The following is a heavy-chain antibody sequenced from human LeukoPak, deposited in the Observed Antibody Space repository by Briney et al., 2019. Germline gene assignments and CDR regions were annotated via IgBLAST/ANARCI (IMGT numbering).Heavy chain of an antibody. J-gene: IGHJ4*02. D-gene: IGHD5-24*01. V-gene: IGHV4-34*01. CDR1: GGSFSGYY. CDR3: ARKMATSNWDYFDY. Sequence: SETLSLTCAVYGGSFSGYYWSWIRQPPGKGLEWIGEINHSGSTNYNPSLKSRVTISVDRSKNQFSLKLSSVTAADTAVYYCARKMATSNWDYFDYWGQGTLVTVSS. CDR2: INHSGST.